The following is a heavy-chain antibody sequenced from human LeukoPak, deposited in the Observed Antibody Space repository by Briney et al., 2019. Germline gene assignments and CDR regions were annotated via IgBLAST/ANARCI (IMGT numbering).Heavy chain of an antibody. CDR2: INPNSGGT. Sequence: GASVKVSCKASGYTFTGYYMHWVRQAPGQGLEWMGWINPNSGGTNYAQKFQGRVTTTRDTSISTAYMELSRLRSDDTAVYYCARLRSRGSSGWYPPEFDYWGQGTLVTVSS. CDR3: ARLRSRGSSGWYPPEFDY. J-gene: IGHJ4*02. D-gene: IGHD6-19*01. V-gene: IGHV1-2*02. CDR1: GYTFTGYY.